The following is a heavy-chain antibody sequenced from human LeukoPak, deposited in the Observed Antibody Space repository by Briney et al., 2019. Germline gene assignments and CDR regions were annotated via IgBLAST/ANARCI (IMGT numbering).Heavy chain of an antibody. Sequence: SETLSLTCTVSGGSISSSSYYWGWIRQPPGKGLEWIGSIYYSGSTYYNPSLTSRVTISVDTSKNQFSLKLSSVTAADTAVYYCARSGIAVALYYFDYWGQGTLVTVSS. V-gene: IGHV4-39*01. D-gene: IGHD6-19*01. CDR2: IYYSGST. J-gene: IGHJ4*02. CDR1: GGSISSSSYY. CDR3: ARSGIAVALYYFDY.